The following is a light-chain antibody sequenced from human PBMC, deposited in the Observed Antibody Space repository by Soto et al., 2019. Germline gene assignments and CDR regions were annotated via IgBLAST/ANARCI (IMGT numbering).Light chain of an antibody. Sequence: AIRMTQSPSSLSASTGDRVTITCRASQGISSYLAWYQQKPGKAPKLLIYAASTLQSGVPSRFSGSGSGTDFNLTISCLQSEDLATYYCQQYYSYPFTFGPGTKVDIK. CDR1: QGISSY. J-gene: IGKJ3*01. CDR2: AAS. CDR3: QQYYSYPFT. V-gene: IGKV1-8*01.